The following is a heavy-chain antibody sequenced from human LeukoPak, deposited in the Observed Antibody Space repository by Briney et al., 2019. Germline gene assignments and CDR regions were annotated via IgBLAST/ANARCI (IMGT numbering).Heavy chain of an antibody. Sequence: GGSLRLSCAASGFTFSSYAMSWVRQAPGKGLEWVSAISGSGSRTYYADSVKGRFTISRDNSKNTLYLQMNSLRAEDTAVYYCARRSEFGVLYYMDVWGKGTTVTVSS. J-gene: IGHJ6*03. CDR1: GFTFSSYA. CDR2: ISGSGSRT. D-gene: IGHD3-16*01. V-gene: IGHV3-23*01. CDR3: ARRSEFGVLYYMDV.